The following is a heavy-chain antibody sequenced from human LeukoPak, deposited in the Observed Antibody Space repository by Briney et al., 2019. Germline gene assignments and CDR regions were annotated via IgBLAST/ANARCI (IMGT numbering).Heavy chain of an antibody. D-gene: IGHD3-3*01. CDR1: GFTFSSYG. CDR3: ARGDRRITIFGVAMLDY. V-gene: IGHV3-30*03. CDR2: ISYDGSNK. Sequence: GGSLRLSCAASGFTFSSYGMHWVRQAPGKGLEWVAVISYDGSNKYYADSVKGRFTISRDNSKNTLYLQMNSLRAEDTAVYYCARGDRRITIFGVAMLDYWGQGTLVTVSS. J-gene: IGHJ4*02.